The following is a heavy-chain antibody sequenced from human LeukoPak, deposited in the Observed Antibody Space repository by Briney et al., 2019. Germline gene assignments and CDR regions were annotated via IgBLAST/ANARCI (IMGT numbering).Heavy chain of an antibody. CDR3: AKDITRRLAVFSD. J-gene: IGHJ4*02. D-gene: IGHD1-14*01. CDR1: GFTFSSYE. V-gene: IGHV3-48*03. Sequence: GGSLRLSCAASGFTFSSYEMNWVRQAPGKGLEWVSYISNSGSTIYYADSVKGRFTISRDNAKNSLYLQMNSLRAEDTALYYCAKDITRRLAVFSDWGQGTLVTVSS. CDR2: ISNSGSTI.